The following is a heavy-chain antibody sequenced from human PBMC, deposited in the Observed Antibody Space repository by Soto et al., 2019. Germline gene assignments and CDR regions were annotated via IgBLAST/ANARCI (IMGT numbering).Heavy chain of an antibody. J-gene: IGHJ5*02. D-gene: IGHD2-15*01. CDR2: LWSAGLT. CDR3: ARELPPDL. Sequence: ASLRLSXAASGFTVSSKYMTWVRQAPGKGLEWVSILWSAGLTYYADSVKGRFTISRDNAKNTLYLQLKSLKAEDSAVYYCARELPPDLWGQGTLVTVSS. V-gene: IGHV3-53*01. CDR1: GFTVSSKY.